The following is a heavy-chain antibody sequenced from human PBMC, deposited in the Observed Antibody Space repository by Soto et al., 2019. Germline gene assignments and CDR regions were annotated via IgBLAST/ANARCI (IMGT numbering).Heavy chain of an antibody. V-gene: IGHV3-30*18. Sequence: AGGSLRLSCAASGFTFSSYGMHWVCQAPGKGLEWVAVMSYDGSNKYYADSVKGRFTISRDNFKNTLYLQMNSLRAEDTAVYYCAKDVVVGATPGLGDYYYYYGMDVWGQGTTVTVSS. D-gene: IGHD1-26*01. CDR3: AKDVVVGATPGLGDYYYYYGMDV. J-gene: IGHJ6*02. CDR1: GFTFSSYG. CDR2: MSYDGSNK.